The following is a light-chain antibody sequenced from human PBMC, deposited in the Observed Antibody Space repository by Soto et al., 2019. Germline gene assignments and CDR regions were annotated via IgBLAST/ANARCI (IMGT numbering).Light chain of an antibody. J-gene: IGKJ5*01. V-gene: IGKV1-5*01. CDR2: DAS. CDR3: QQYNSYSIT. Sequence: DIQMTQSPSTLSVCVGDRVTITFRASQTISSWLAWYQQKPGKAPKLLIYDASSLESGVPSRFSGGGFGTEFTLTISSLQPGDFATYYCQQYNSYSITFGQGTRLEIK. CDR1: QTISSW.